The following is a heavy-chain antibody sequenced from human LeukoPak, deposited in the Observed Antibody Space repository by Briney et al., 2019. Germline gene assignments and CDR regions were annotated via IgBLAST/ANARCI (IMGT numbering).Heavy chain of an antibody. CDR2: INPSGGST. CDR1: GYTFTNYY. Sequence: ASVKVSCKAAGYTFTNYYIHWVRQAPGQGLEWMGIINPSGGSTTYAQKFQGRVTMTRDTSTSTVYMELSSLRSEDTAVYYCARDRNPFMIVGEGFFDYWGQGTLVTVSS. J-gene: IGHJ4*02. D-gene: IGHD3-22*01. V-gene: IGHV1-46*01. CDR3: ARDRNPFMIVGEGFFDY.